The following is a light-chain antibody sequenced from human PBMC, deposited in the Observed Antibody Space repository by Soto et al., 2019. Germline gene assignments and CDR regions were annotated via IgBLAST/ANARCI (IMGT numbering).Light chain of an antibody. J-gene: IGKJ4*01. CDR3: QQYYSTPRHT. V-gene: IGKV4-1*01. CDR1: QSVLYSSNNKNY. Sequence: DIVMTQSPDSLAVSLGERATINCKSSQSVLYSSNNKNYLAWYQQKPGHPPKLLIYWASTRESGVPDRFSGSGSETDFTLTISSLQAEDVAVYYCQQYYSTPRHTFGGGTKVEIK. CDR2: WAS.